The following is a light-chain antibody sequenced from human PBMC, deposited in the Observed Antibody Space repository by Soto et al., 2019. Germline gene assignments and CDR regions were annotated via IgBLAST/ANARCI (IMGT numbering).Light chain of an antibody. J-gene: IGKJ1*01. CDR1: QGISNF. CDR2: GAS. CDR3: QKYNSAPRT. Sequence: DIQMTQSPSSLSAAVGDIVTITCRASQGISNFLAWYQQKPGKVPKVLIYGASTLQSGVPSRFSGSGTGTYFTLTIITLQPGDVATYYCQKYNSAPRTFGQGTKVESK. V-gene: IGKV1-27*01.